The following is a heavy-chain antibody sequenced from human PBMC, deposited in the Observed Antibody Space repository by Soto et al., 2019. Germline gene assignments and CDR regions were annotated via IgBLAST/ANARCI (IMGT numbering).Heavy chain of an antibody. J-gene: IGHJ5*02. D-gene: IGHD6-6*01. Sequence: GGSLRLSCAASGFTFSSYEMNWVRQAPGKGLEWVSYISSSGSTIYYADSVKGRFTISRDNAKNSLYLQMNSLRAEDTAVYYCARDPNPFYSSSSNCFDPWGQGTLVTVSS. V-gene: IGHV3-48*03. CDR1: GFTFSSYE. CDR3: ARDPNPFYSSSSNCFDP. CDR2: ISSSGSTI.